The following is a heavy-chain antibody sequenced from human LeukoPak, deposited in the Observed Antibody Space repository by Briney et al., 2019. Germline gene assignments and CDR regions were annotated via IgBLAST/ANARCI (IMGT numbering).Heavy chain of an antibody. D-gene: IGHD2/OR15-2a*01. CDR3: ARSSMAYYYYYGMDV. CDR2: INHSGST. CDR1: GGSFSGYY. Sequence: SETLSLTCAVYGGSFSGYYWSWIRQPPGKGLEWIGEINHSGSTNYNPSLKGRVTISVDTSKNQFSLKLSSVTAADTAVYYCARSSMAYYYYYGMDVWGQGTTVTVSS. J-gene: IGHJ6*02. V-gene: IGHV4-34*01.